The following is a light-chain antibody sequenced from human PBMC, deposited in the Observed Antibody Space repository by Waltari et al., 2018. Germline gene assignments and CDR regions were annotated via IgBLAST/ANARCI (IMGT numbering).Light chain of an antibody. Sequence: SYELTQPPSMSVSPGQAARITCSGDALPKKYAYWYQQKSGQVPVLVIYEDSLRPSGIPERFSGYSSGTVATLSISGAQVEDEADYYCFSTDTSGSHWVFGGGTKLTVL. CDR3: FSTDTSGSHWV. CDR1: ALPKKY. CDR2: EDS. V-gene: IGLV3-10*01. J-gene: IGLJ3*02.